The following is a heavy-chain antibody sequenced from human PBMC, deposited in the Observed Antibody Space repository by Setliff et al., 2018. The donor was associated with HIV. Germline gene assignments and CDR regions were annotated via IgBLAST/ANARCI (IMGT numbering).Heavy chain of an antibody. J-gene: IGHJ4*02. V-gene: IGHV4-4*09. CDR1: GGSVSDYY. CDR3: EVAGQ. Sequence: SETLSLTCTVSGGSVSDYYRSWIRQPPGKGLEWIGYIYTSGSTNYNPSLKSRVTISVDTSKNQFSLKLRSVTAADTAVYYCEVAGQWGQGTLVTVSS. CDR2: IYTSGST. D-gene: IGHD6-19*01.